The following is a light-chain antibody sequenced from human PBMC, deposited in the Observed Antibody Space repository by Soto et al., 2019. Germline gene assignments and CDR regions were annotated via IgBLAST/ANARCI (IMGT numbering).Light chain of an antibody. J-gene: IGKJ1*01. CDR1: QGISNY. CDR3: QKYNSAPRT. Sequence: DIQMTQSPSSLSASVGDRVTITCRASQGISNYLAWYQQKPGKVPKLLIYAASTLQSVVPSRFSGSGSGTDFTLTISSLKPEDVATYYCQKYNSAPRTFGQGTKVEIK. CDR2: AAS. V-gene: IGKV1-27*01.